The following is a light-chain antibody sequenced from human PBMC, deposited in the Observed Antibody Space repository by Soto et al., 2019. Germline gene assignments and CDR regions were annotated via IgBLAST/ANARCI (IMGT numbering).Light chain of an antibody. CDR2: AAS. J-gene: IGKJ5*01. CDR3: QQSYTTTIT. V-gene: IGKV1-39*01. Sequence: DIQMTQSPSSMSASVGDRVTITCRASQSISSYLNWYQQKPGKAPKLLIYAASSLQSGVPSRFSGSGSGTDFTLTISSLKTEDFATYYCQQSYTTTITFGQGTRLEIK. CDR1: QSISSY.